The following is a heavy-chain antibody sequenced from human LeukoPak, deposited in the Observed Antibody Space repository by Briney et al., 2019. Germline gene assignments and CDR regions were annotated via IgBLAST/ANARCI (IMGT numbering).Heavy chain of an antibody. D-gene: IGHD5-12*01. Sequence: PSETLSLTCTVSGYSISSGYYWGWIRQPPGKGLEWIGSIYHSGSTYYNPSLKSRVTISVDTSKNQFSLKLSSVTAADTAVYYCARQSGTGGSGYDVFIWGQGTLVTVSS. CDR3: ARQSGTGGSGYDVFI. V-gene: IGHV4-38-2*02. CDR2: IYHSGST. J-gene: IGHJ4*02. CDR1: GYSISSGYY.